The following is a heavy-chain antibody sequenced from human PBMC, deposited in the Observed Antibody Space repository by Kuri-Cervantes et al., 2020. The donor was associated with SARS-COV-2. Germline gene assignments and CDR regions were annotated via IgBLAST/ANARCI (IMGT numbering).Heavy chain of an antibody. V-gene: IGHV4-34*01. Sequence: GSLRLSCTVSGGSISSYYWSWIRQPPGKGLEWIGEINHSGSTNYNPSLKSRVTISVDTSKNQFSLKLSSVTAADTAVYYCARRDGGLGGWAFDIWGQGTMVTVSS. CDR3: ARRDGGLGGWAFDI. CDR1: GGSISSYY. D-gene: IGHD5-24*01. J-gene: IGHJ3*02. CDR2: INHSGST.